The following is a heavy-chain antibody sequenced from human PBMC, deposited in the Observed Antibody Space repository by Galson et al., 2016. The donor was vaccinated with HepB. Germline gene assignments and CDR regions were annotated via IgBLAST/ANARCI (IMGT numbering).Heavy chain of an antibody. Sequence: SLRLSCAVSAFTFSSYGMHWVRQAPGKGLEWVAIISYDGSNIYYADSVKGRFTISRDNSKNTLYLQMNSLRAEDTAVYYCAKSSGTYYTLIDYWFQGTLVTVSS. J-gene: IGHJ4*02. D-gene: IGHD3-10*01. V-gene: IGHV3-30*18. CDR3: AKSSGTYYTLIDY. CDR1: AFTFSSYG. CDR2: ISYDGSNI.